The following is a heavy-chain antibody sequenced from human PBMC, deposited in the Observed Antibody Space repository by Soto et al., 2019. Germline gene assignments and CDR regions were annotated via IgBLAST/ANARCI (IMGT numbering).Heavy chain of an antibody. D-gene: IGHD2-21*02. CDR2: MNPNSGNR. CDR3: ARGSNGMVTAIPRDY. J-gene: IGHJ4*02. Sequence: ASVKVSCKAAGYTFTSYDINWVRQATGQGLEWMGWMNPNSGNRGYAQKFQGRVTMTSNTSISTAYIELSSLRSEDTAVYYCARGSNGMVTAIPRDYWGQGTLVTVSS. CDR1: GYTFTSYD. V-gene: IGHV1-8*01.